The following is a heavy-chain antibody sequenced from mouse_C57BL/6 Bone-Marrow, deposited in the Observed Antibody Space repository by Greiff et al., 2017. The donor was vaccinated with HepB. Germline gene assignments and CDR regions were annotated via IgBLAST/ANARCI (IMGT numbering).Heavy chain of an antibody. CDR2: IYPGDGDT. CDR3: ARSYFRSYYFDY. CDR1: GYAFSSSW. Sequence: VKLMESGPELVKPGASVKISCKASGYAFSSSWMNWVKQRPGKGLEWIGRIYPGDGDTNYNGKFKGNATLTADKSSSTAYMQLSSLTSEDSAVYFCARSYFRSYYFDYWGQGTTLTVSS. J-gene: IGHJ2*01. D-gene: IGHD1-1*01. V-gene: IGHV1-82*01.